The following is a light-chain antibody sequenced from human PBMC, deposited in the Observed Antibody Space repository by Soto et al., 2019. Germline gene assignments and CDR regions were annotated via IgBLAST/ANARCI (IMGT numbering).Light chain of an antibody. CDR3: QQSFKTPFT. V-gene: IGKV1-39*01. CDR1: QDINKY. J-gene: IGKJ2*01. CDR2: STS. Sequence: DIQMTQSPPSLAASVGDRVTISCRASQDINKYLNWYQLKEGQAPKLLIYSTSEFQPGVPSRFSGSTSGAQFSLTITGRQPDDSATYFCQQSFKTPFTFGQGT.